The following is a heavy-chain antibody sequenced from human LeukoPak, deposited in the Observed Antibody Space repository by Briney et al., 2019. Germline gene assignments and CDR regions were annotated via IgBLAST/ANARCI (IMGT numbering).Heavy chain of an antibody. CDR2: INPNSGGT. D-gene: IGHD6-19*01. V-gene: IGHV1-2*02. Sequence: GASVKVSCKASGYTFTSYYMHWVRQAPGQGLEWMGWINPNSGGTNYAQKFQGRVTMTRDTSISTAYMELSRLRSDDTAVYYCARSAIAVAGNDYWGQGTLVTVSS. CDR1: GYTFTSYY. CDR3: ARSAIAVAGNDY. J-gene: IGHJ4*02.